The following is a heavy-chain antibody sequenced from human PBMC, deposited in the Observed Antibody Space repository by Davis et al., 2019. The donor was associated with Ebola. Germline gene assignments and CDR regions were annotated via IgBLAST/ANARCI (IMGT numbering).Heavy chain of an antibody. D-gene: IGHD1-20*01. Sequence: SCAISGDSVSSNSAAWNWIRQSPSRGLEWLGRTYYRSKWYNDYAVSVKSRITINPDTSKNQFSLQLNSVTPEDTAVYYCARGITGSESEYYYYYYGMDVWGQGTTVTVSS. CDR3: ARGITGSESEYYYYYYGMDV. CDR2: TYYRSKWYN. CDR1: GDSVSSNSAA. J-gene: IGHJ6*02. V-gene: IGHV6-1*01.